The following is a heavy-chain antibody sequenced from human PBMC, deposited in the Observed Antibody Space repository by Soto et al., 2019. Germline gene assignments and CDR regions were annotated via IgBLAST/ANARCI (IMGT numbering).Heavy chain of an antibody. CDR2: IYSGGST. Sequence: EVQLVESGGGLIQPGGSLRLSCAASGFTVSSNYMSWVRQAPGKGLEWVSVIYSGGSTYYADSVKGRFTIFRDNSKNTLYLQINSLRAEDTAVYYCARNYDSTARGAFDIWGQGTMVTVSS. CDR3: ARNYDSTARGAFDI. D-gene: IGHD3-22*01. J-gene: IGHJ3*02. CDR1: GFTVSSNY. V-gene: IGHV3-53*01.